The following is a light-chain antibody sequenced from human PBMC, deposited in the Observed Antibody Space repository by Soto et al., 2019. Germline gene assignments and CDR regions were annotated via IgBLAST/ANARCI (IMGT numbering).Light chain of an antibody. V-gene: IGKV3-15*01. J-gene: IGKJ1*01. Sequence: EIVMTQSPATLSVSPGDSATLSCRASQSVSNDLAWYQHQPGQAPRLLLYGASTRATGIPATFSGSGSGTEFTLTISSLQSEDFAVYYCQQYNNWPLWTFGQGTKVDI. CDR2: GAS. CDR3: QQYNNWPLWT. CDR1: QSVSND.